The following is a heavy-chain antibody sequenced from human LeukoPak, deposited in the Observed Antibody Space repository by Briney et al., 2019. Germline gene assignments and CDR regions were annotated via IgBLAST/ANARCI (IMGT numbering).Heavy chain of an antibody. CDR3: AKGWYDILTGNPFDY. V-gene: IGHV3-9*01. D-gene: IGHD3-9*01. J-gene: IGHJ4*02. CDR2: ISWNSGSI. CDR1: GFTFSSYG. Sequence: GGSLRLSCAAFGFTFSSYGMSWVRQAPGKGLEWVSGISWNSGSIGYADSVKGRFTISRDNAKNSLYLQMNSLRAEDTALYYCAKGWYDILTGNPFDYWGQGTPVTVSS.